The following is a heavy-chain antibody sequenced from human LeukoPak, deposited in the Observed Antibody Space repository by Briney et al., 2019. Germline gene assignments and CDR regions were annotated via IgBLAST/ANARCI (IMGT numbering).Heavy chain of an antibody. CDR1: GYSFTSYW. D-gene: IGHD5-18*01. CDR2: IYPGDSDT. J-gene: IGHJ6*02. V-gene: IGHV5-51*01. CDR3: ARHLTAMVPRPYYYGMDV. Sequence: GESLKISCKGSGYSFTSYWIGWVPQMPGKGLEWMGIIYPGDSDTRYSPSFQGQVTISADKSISTAYLQWSSLKASDTAMYYCARHLTAMVPRPYYYGMDVWGQGTTVTVSS.